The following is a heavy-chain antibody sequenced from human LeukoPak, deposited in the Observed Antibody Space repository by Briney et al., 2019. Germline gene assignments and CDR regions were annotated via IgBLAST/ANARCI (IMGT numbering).Heavy chain of an antibody. D-gene: IGHD6-13*01. Sequence: GGSLRLSCAASGFTYSSYAMSGVREAPGKGLEWVSSISAGGVGTYYADAVKGRFTISRDNSKNTLYLQMNSLRAEDTAVYYCAKGDQYSRDWFDHWGQGALVTVSS. V-gene: IGHV3-23*01. CDR3: AKGDQYSRDWFDH. CDR1: GFTYSSYA. CDR2: ISAGGVGT. J-gene: IGHJ5*02.